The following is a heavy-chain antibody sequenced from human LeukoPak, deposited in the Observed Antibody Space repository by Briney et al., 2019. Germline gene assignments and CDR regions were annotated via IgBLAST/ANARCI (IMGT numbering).Heavy chain of an antibody. D-gene: IGHD6-6*01. Sequence: SETLSLTCTVSGGSISSYYWSWIRQPPGKGLEWIGYIYYSGSTNYNPSLKSRVTISVDTSKNQFSLKLSSVTAADTAVYYCARLEYSSYFDYWGQGTLVTVSS. J-gene: IGHJ4*02. CDR1: GGSISSYY. CDR2: IYYSGST. V-gene: IGHV4-59*01. CDR3: ARLEYSSYFDY.